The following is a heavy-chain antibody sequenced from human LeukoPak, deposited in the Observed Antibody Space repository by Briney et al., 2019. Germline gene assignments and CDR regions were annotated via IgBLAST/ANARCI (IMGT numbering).Heavy chain of an antibody. Sequence: GGSLRLSCTASGFTFNNYAMTWVRQAPGKGLEWVSAVTGSGASTNYADSVKGRFTISRDNAKSTLYLQMNSLSVEDTAVYYCAREAISTGAWYMDVWGKGTTVTVSS. CDR1: GFTFNNYA. J-gene: IGHJ6*03. CDR2: VTGSGAST. D-gene: IGHD3-9*01. CDR3: AREAISTGAWYMDV. V-gene: IGHV3-23*01.